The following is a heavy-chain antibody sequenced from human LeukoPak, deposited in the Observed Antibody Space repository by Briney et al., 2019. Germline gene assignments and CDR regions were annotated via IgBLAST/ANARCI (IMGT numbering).Heavy chain of an antibody. CDR1: GFTFSSYA. J-gene: IGHJ4*02. Sequence: GGSLRLSCAASGFTFSSYAMSWVRQAPGKGLEWVSAISGSGGSTYYADSVKGRFTISRDNSKNTLYLQMNSLRAEDTAVYYCAKTSYYDFWSGYYYFDYWGQGTLVTVSS. D-gene: IGHD3-3*01. CDR3: AKTSYYDFWSGYYYFDY. CDR2: ISGSGGST. V-gene: IGHV3-23*01.